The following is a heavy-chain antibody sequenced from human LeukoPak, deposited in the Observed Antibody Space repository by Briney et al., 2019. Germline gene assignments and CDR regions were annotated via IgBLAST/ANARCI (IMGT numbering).Heavy chain of an antibody. J-gene: IGHJ4*02. Sequence: GGSLRLSCAASGFSISDYYMDWIRQAPGKGLEWVGRIKSKTDGGTTDYAAPVKGRFTISRDDSKNTLYLQMNSLKTEDTAVYYCTTGLPYYDILTGYYTIRQDYWGQGTLVTVSS. D-gene: IGHD3-9*01. CDR3: TTGLPYYDILTGYYTIRQDY. CDR1: GFSISDYY. V-gene: IGHV3-15*07. CDR2: IKSKTDGGTT.